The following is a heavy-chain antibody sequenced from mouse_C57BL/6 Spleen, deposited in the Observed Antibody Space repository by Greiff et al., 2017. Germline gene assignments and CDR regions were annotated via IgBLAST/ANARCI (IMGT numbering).Heavy chain of an antibody. J-gene: IGHJ4*01. CDR2: IWSGGST. V-gene: IGHV2-2*01. CDR3: ARNPNRITTVVEYYAMDY. Sequence: VQLQQSGPGLVQPSQSLSITCTVSGFSLTSYGVHWVRQSPGKGLEWLGVIWSGGSTDYNAAFISRLSISKDNSKSQVFFKMNSLQADDTAIYYCARNPNRITTVVEYYAMDYWGQGTSVTVSS. D-gene: IGHD1-1*01. CDR1: GFSLTSYG.